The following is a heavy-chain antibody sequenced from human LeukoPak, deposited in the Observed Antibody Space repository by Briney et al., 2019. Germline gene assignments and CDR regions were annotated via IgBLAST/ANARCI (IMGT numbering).Heavy chain of an antibody. CDR1: GGSISSSSYY. J-gene: IGHJ4*02. CDR2: IYYSGST. D-gene: IGHD5-18*01. Sequence: SETLSLTCTVSGGSISSSSYYWGWIRQPPGKGLEWIGSIYYSGSTYYNPSLKSQVTISVDTSKNQFSLKLSSVTAADTAVYYCASTVDTAMAYYFDYWGQGTLVTVSS. CDR3: ASTVDTAMAYYFDY. V-gene: IGHV4-39*07.